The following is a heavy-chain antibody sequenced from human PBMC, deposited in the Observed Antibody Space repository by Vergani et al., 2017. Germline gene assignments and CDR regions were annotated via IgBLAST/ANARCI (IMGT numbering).Heavy chain of an antibody. CDR1: GFTFSSYA. D-gene: IGHD2-2*01. V-gene: IGHV3-23*04. Sequence: EVQLVESGGGLVQPGGSLRLSCAASGFTFSSYAMSWVRQAPGKGLEWVSVISGSGGSTYYADSVKGRFTISRDNSKNTLYLQMNSLRAEDTAVYYCAKDLYCSSTSCYSGWYFDLWGRGTLVTVSS. CDR2: ISGSGGST. CDR3: AKDLYCSSTSCYSGWYFDL. J-gene: IGHJ2*01.